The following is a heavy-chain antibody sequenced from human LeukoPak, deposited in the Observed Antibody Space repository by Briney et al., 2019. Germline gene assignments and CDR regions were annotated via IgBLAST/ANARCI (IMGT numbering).Heavy chain of an antibody. CDR1: GYTFTGYY. J-gene: IGHJ6*02. CDR2: INPNSGGT. Sequence: GASVKVSCKASGYTFTGYYMHWVRQAPGQGLEWMGRINPNSGGTNYAQKFQGRFTMTRDTSISTAYMELSRLRSDDTAVYYCARGGYDFVYYYYGMDVWGQGTTVTVSS. CDR3: ARGGYDFVYYYYGMDV. V-gene: IGHV1-2*06. D-gene: IGHD3-3*01.